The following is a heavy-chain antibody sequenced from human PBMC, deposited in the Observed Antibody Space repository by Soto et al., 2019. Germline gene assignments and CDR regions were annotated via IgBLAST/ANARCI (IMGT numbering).Heavy chain of an antibody. CDR2: ISSSSTI. J-gene: IGHJ3*02. Sequence: GGSLRLSCAASVFTFSSYSINWVRQAPGKGLEWVSYISSSSTIYYAGSLKCRFTISRYNAKNSLYLQMISLRDEHAAVYYCARDVSCGGWYDPHDALDIWAEGKMV. CDR3: ARDVSCGGWYDPHDALDI. CDR1: VFTFSSYS. V-gene: IGHV3-48*02. D-gene: IGHD6-19*01.